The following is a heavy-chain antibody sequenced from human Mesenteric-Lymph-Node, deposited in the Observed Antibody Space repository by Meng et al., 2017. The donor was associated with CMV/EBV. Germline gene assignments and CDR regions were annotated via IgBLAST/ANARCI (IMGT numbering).Heavy chain of an antibody. V-gene: IGHV1-69*04. CDR1: RDTFSNSA. CDR3: ASPRGGYNSVFDY. D-gene: IGHD5-24*01. CDR2: IIPFPGMV. Sequence: CKASRDTFSNSAISWVRQAPGQGLEWMGRIIPFPGMVKYPQKFQGRVTITADESTSTVYMELSGLGSEDTAVYYCASPRGGYNSVFDYWGQGTLVTVSS. J-gene: IGHJ4*02.